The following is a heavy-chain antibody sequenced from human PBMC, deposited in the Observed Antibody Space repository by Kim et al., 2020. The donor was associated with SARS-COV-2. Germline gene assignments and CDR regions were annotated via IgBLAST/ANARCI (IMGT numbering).Heavy chain of an antibody. J-gene: IGHJ2*01. V-gene: IGHV6-1*01. D-gene: IGHD6-13*01. Sequence: SVKSRITINPDTSKNQFSLQLNSVTPEDTAVYYCARDHSSSWSSYWYFDLWGRGTLVTVSS. CDR3: ARDHSSSWSSYWYFDL.